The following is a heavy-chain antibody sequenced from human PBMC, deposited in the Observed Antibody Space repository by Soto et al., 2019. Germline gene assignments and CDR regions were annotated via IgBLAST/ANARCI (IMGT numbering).Heavy chain of an antibody. D-gene: IGHD2-8*01. CDR3: ANREDIVLMVYVPPLDY. CDR2: ISGSGGST. Sequence: GGSLRLSCAASGFTFSSYAMSWVRQAPGKGLEWVSAISGSGGSTYYADSVKGRFTISRDNSKNTLYLQMNSLRAEDTAVYYCANREDIVLMVYVPPLDYWGQGTLVTVSS. J-gene: IGHJ4*02. V-gene: IGHV3-23*01. CDR1: GFTFSSYA.